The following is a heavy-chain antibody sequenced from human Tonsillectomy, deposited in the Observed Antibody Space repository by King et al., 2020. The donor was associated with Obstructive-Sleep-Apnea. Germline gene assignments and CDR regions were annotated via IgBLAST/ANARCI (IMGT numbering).Heavy chain of an antibody. D-gene: IGHD6-19*01. J-gene: IGHJ4*02. CDR1: GFTFSSYG. Sequence: VQLVESGGGVVQPGRSLRLSCAASGFTFSSYGMHWVRQAPGKGLEWVAVISYDGSNKYYADSVKGRFTISRDNSKNTLYLQMNSLRGEDTAVYYCAKDRLQWLVPFDYWGQGTLVTVSS. V-gene: IGHV3-30*18. CDR3: AKDRLQWLVPFDY. CDR2: ISYDGSNK.